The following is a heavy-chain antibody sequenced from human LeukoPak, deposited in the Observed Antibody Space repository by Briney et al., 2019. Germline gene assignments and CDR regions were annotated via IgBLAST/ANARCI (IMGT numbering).Heavy chain of an antibody. V-gene: IGHV1-69*13. CDR3: ARAYDYVWGSYRSSHFDY. J-gene: IGHJ4*02. CDR2: IIPIFGTA. D-gene: IGHD3-16*02. Sequence: SVKVSCKASGGTFSSYAISWVRQAPGQGLEWMGGIIPIFGTANYAQKFQGRVTITADESTSTAYMELSSLRSEDTAVYYCARAYDYVWGSYRSSHFDYWGQGTLVTVSS. CDR1: GGTFSSYA.